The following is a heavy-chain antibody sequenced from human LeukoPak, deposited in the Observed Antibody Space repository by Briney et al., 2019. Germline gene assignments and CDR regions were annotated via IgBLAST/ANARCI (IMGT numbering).Heavy chain of an antibody. CDR1: GGSFSGYY. J-gene: IGHJ6*03. CDR3: ATRGYSGLYYYMDV. CDR2: IYTSGST. V-gene: IGHV4-59*10. Sequence: PSETLSLTCAVYGGSFSGYYWTWIRQPAGKGLEWIGRIYTSGSTSYNPSLKSRVTISVDTSKNQFSLKLSSVTAADTAVYYCATRGYSGLYYYMDVWGKGTTVTISS. D-gene: IGHD5-12*01.